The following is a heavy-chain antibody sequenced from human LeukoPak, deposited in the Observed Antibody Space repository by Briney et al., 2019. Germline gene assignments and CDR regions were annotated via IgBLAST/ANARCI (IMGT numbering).Heavy chain of an antibody. CDR1: GGSISSGRYY. CDR3: ARAALDFWSGSEGAFDI. V-gene: IGHV4-61*02. CDR2: IYTSGST. J-gene: IGHJ3*02. Sequence: PSQTLSLTCTVSGGSISSGRYYWSWIRQPAGKGLEWIGRIYTSGSTNYNPSLKSRVTISVDTSKNQFSLKLSSVTAADTAVYYCARAALDFWSGSEGAFDIWGQGTMVTVSS. D-gene: IGHD3-3*01.